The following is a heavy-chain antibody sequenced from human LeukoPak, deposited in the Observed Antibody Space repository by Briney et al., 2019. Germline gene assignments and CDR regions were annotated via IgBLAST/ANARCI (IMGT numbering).Heavy chain of an antibody. J-gene: IGHJ4*02. CDR1: GFTFSSYG. CDR2: ISGSGYNT. CDR3: AKHSGSYFIYYPDS. Sequence: HPGGSLRLSCAASGFTFSSYGMSWVRQAPGKGLEWVSTISGSGYNTYYADSVKGRFTTSRDNSANILYLQMNSLRAEDTALYYCAKHSGSYFIYYPDSWGQGALVTISS. D-gene: IGHD1-26*01. V-gene: IGHV3-23*01.